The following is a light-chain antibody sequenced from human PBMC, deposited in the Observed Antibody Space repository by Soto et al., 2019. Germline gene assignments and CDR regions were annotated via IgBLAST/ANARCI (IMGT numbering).Light chain of an antibody. Sequence: EIVLTQSPGSLSLCPGERATLSCRASQSVDSSFFAWYQKKPGQAPRLLIYGASKRATGIPDRFSGSGSGTDFTLTISRLEPEDFAVYYCQQYVSSVTFGQGTKVEIK. CDR1: QSVDSSF. CDR2: GAS. J-gene: IGKJ1*01. CDR3: QQYVSSVT. V-gene: IGKV3-20*01.